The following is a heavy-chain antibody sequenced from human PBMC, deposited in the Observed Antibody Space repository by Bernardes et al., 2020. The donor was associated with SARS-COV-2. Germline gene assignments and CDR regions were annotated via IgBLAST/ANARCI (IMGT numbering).Heavy chain of an antibody. CDR3: ARRGDGSSYFDY. V-gene: IGHV3-33*01. D-gene: IGHD2-2*01. Sequence: SLRLSCAVSGFSFRNYGMHWVRQATDKGLEWLAAIWYVGSKIFYADSVRGRFTISRDNSNSTVHLQMNSLRADDSAMYYCARRGDGSSYFDYWGQGSLVTVSS. CDR1: GFSFRNYG. CDR2: IWYVGSKI. J-gene: IGHJ4*02.